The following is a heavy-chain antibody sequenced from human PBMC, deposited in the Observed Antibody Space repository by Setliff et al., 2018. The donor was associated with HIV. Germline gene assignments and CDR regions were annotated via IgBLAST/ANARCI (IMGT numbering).Heavy chain of an antibody. CDR3: ATDGA. D-gene: IGHD3-16*01. Sequence: PGGARRVCGAGSGFNFNTYWMSWVRQAPVKGLEWVANIKEDGSDKYYVDSVRGRFTISRDNAKNSLYLQMNSLRAEDTAVYYCATDGAWGQGTLVTVSS. V-gene: IGHV3-7*01. CDR1: GFNFNTYW. J-gene: IGHJ5*02. CDR2: IKEDGSDK.